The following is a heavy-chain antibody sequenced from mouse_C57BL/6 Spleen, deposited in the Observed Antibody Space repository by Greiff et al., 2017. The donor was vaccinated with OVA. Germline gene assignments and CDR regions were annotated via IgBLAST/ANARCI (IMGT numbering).Heavy chain of an antibody. Sequence: VQRVESGAELVRPGTSVKVSCKASGYAFTNYLIEWVKQRPGQGLEWIGVINPGSGGTNYNEKFKGKATLTADKSSSTAYMQLSSLTSEDSAVYFCARSSITTVVGDYWGQGTTLTVSS. CDR2: INPGSGGT. CDR3: ARSSITTVVGDY. V-gene: IGHV1-54*01. J-gene: IGHJ2*01. D-gene: IGHD1-1*01. CDR1: GYAFTNYL.